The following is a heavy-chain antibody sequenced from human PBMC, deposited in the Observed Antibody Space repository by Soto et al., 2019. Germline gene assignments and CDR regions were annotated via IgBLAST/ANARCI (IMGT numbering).Heavy chain of an antibody. V-gene: IGHV2-5*01. CDR1: GFSLSSSAVG. CDR3: APGSGWLFDY. Sequence: QITLKESGPTLVKPTQTLTLTCSFSGFSLSSSAVGVGWIRQPPGKAPEWLALIYWNDDKQYSPSLKSRFTITKDTSKSQVVLTMTNMDPVDTARYHCAPGSGWLFDYWGQGILVTVSS. D-gene: IGHD6-19*01. J-gene: IGHJ4*02. CDR2: IYWNDDK.